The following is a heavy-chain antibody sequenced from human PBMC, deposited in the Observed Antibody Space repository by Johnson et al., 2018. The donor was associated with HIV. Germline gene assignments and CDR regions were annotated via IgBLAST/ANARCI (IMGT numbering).Heavy chain of an antibody. V-gene: IGHV3-20*04. J-gene: IGHJ3*02. CDR3: ARVLTTRGAFDI. D-gene: IGHD3-9*01. CDR2: INWNGGNT. CDR1: GFNFDNYG. Sequence: VQLVESGGGVVQPGRSLRLSCAASGFNFDNYGMTWVRQSPGKGLEWVSSINWNGGNTNYADSVKGRFTISRDNIKKSLYLQMNSLRAEDTAVYYCARVLTTRGAFDIWGQGTMVTVSS.